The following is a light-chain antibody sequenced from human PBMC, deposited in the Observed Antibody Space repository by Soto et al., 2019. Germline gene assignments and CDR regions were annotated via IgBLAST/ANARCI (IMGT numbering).Light chain of an antibody. CDR2: DAS. CDR1: QSVSSY. CDR3: QQRSNWPRIT. J-gene: IGKJ4*01. Sequence: EIVLTQSPATLSLSPGERATLSCSASQSVSSYLAWYQQKPGQAPRLLIYDASNRATGIPARFSGSGSGTDFTLPISSLEPEDFAVYYCQQRSNWPRITFGGGTKVEIK. V-gene: IGKV3-11*01.